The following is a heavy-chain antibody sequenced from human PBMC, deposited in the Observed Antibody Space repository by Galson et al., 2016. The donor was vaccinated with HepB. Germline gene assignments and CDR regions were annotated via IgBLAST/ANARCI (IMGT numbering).Heavy chain of an antibody. CDR2: IFWDDDK. CDR3: AHVYYGVDV. CDR1: GFSLTTSGVG. V-gene: IGHV2-5*02. Sequence: PALVKPTQTLTLTRTFSGFSLTTSGVGVGWIRQPPGRALEWLTLIFWDDDKRYNPSLKSRLTIAQDTAQNQVVLIMANVDPVDTATYHCAHVYYGVDVWGQGTAVTVSS. J-gene: IGHJ6*02.